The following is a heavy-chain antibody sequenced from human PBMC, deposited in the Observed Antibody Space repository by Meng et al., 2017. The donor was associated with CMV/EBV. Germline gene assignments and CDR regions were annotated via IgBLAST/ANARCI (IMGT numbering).Heavy chain of an antibody. CDR1: GFTFSSYW. V-gene: IGHV3-7*03. D-gene: IGHD3-22*01. Sequence: GESLKISCAASGFTFSSYWMSWVRQAPGKGLEWVANIKQDGSEKYYVDSVKGRFTISRDNAKNSLYLQMNSLRAEDTAVYYCARERSQLDSSGYDDWGQGTLVTVSS. CDR3: ARERSQLDSSGYDD. CDR2: IKQDGSEK. J-gene: IGHJ4*02.